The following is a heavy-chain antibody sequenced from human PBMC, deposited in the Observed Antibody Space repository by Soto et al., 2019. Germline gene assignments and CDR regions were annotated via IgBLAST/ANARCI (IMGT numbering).Heavy chain of an antibody. CDR3: AKDRGVVVTAISYFDY. CDR1: GFTFSSYA. V-gene: IGHV3-23*01. D-gene: IGHD2-21*02. CDR2: ISGSGGST. Sequence: PGGSLRFSCAASGFTFSSYAMSWVRQAPGKGLEWVSAISGSGGSTYYADSVKGRFTISRDNSKNTLYLQMNSLRAEDTAVYYCAKDRGVVVTAISYFDYWGQGTLVTVSS. J-gene: IGHJ4*01.